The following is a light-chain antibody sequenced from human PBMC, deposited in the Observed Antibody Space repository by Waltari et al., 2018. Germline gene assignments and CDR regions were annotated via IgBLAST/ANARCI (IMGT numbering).Light chain of an antibody. CDR2: AAS. Sequence: DIQMTQSPSSLSASAGDRVTITCRASQGISTFLNWYQQKPGKGPKRLIYAASSLESGVPSRFSGSGSGTDFTLTISNLQPEDFATYYCLQYNSNPYSFGQGTKVEIK. V-gene: IGKV1-17*02. J-gene: IGKJ2*03. CDR1: QGISTF. CDR3: LQYNSNPYS.